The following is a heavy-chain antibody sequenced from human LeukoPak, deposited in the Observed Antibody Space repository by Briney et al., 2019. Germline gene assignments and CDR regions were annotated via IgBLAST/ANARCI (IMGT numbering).Heavy chain of an antibody. D-gene: IGHD6-6*01. J-gene: IGHJ6*03. CDR3: ASLYSSSAYYYMDV. CDR1: GFTFSSYS. V-gene: IGHV3-21*01. CDR2: ISSSSSYI. Sequence: KSGGSLRLSCAASGFTFSSYSMNWVRQAPGKGLEWVSSISSSSSYIYYADSVKGRFTISRDNAKNSLYLQMNSLRAEDTAVCYCASLYSSSAYYYMDVWGKGTTVTVSS.